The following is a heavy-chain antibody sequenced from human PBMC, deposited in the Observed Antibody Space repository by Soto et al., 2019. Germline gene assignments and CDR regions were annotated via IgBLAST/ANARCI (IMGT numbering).Heavy chain of an antibody. CDR1: GGTFSSYA. CDR2: IIPIFGTA. CDR3: ARDEGGAYCSGGSCYFDAFDI. Sequence: QVQLVQSGAEVKKPGSSVKVSCKASGGTFSSYAISWVRQAPGQGLEWMGGIIPIFGTANYAQKFQGRVTSTADESTSTAYMELSSLRSEDTAVYYCARDEGGAYCSGGSCYFDAFDIWGQGTMVTVSS. J-gene: IGHJ3*02. V-gene: IGHV1-69*01. D-gene: IGHD2-15*01.